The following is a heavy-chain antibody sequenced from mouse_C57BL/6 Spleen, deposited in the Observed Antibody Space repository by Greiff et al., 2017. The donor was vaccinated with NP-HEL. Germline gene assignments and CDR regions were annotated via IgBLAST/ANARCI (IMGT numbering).Heavy chain of an antibody. CDR2: IDPETGGT. CDR3: TRWEAIYYYGSVDY. V-gene: IGHV1-15*01. J-gene: IGHJ2*01. CDR1: GYTFTDYE. D-gene: IGHD1-1*01. Sequence: QVQLKQSGAELVRPGASVTLSCKASGYTFTDYEMHWVKQTPVHGLEWIGAIDPETGGTAYNQKFKGKAILTADKSSSTAYMELRSLTSEDSAVYYCTRWEAIYYYGSVDYWGQGTTLTVSS.